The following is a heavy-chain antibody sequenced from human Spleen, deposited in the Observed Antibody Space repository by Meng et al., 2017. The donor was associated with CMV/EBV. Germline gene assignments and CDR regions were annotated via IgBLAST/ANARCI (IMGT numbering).Heavy chain of an antibody. CDR3: ARGPKIPLGGVNLWPLEH. J-gene: IGHJ4*02. CDR1: TFSSFE. Sequence: TFSSFEISWVRQAHGQGLEWMGGFIPVFGAPDYAQKFQDRLTIVTDESTTSASMELSGLRFEDTAVYFCARGPKIPLGGVNLWPLEHWGQGSLVTVSS. D-gene: IGHD3-16*01. V-gene: IGHV1-69*05. CDR2: FIPVFGAP.